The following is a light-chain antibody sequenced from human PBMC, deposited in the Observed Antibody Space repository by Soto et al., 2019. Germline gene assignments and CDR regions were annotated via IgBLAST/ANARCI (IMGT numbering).Light chain of an antibody. V-gene: IGLV2-8*01. Sequence: QSVLTQPPSASGSPGQSVTISCTGTSSDVGGYNYVSWYQQHPGKAPKLMIYEVSKRPSGVPDRFSGFKSGNTASLTVSGLQAEDEADYYCSSYAGSNGLVFGGGTKVTVL. J-gene: IGLJ3*02. CDR3: SSYAGSNGLV. CDR2: EVS. CDR1: SSDVGGYNY.